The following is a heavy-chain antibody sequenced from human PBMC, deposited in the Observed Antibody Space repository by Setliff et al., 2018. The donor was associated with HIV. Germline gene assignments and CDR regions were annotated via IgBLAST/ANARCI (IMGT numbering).Heavy chain of an antibody. V-gene: IGHV3-48*04. J-gene: IGHJ4*02. Sequence: GGSLRLSCAVSGFTFSRYAMSWVRQAPGKGLEWVSYISSSSSTIHHSDSVKGRFTISRDNAKNSLYLQMNSLRAEDTAMYYCARDWRSGYDLNFDYWGQGTLVTVSS. D-gene: IGHD5-12*01. CDR1: GFTFSRYA. CDR2: ISSSSSTI. CDR3: ARDWRSGYDLNFDY.